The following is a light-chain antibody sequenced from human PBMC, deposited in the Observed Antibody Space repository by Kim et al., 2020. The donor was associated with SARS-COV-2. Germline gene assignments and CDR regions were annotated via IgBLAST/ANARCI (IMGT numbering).Light chain of an antibody. CDR1: SSNIGNKY. J-gene: IGLJ2*01. Sequence: QSVLTQPPSVSAAPGQQVTISCSGSSSNIGNKYVSWYQQLPGTAPKILMYDNNKRPSGIPDRFSGSKSGTSATLGITGLQTGDEADYYCGTWDSSLSAGVFGGGTQLTVL. CDR3: GTWDSSLSAGV. CDR2: DNN. V-gene: IGLV1-51*01.